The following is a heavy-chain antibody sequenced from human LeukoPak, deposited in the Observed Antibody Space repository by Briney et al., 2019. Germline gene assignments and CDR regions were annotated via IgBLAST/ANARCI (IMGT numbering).Heavy chain of an antibody. Sequence: SETLSLTCGASGGSISSSTYYWGWIRQPPGKGLEWIGNIYNSGSTYYNPSPKSRVTTSANTSKNQFSLKLSSVTAADTAVYYCARQAYSSNLGWFDPWGQGTLVTVSS. D-gene: IGHD6-13*01. CDR2: IYNSGST. CDR3: ARQAYSSNLGWFDP. J-gene: IGHJ5*02. V-gene: IGHV4-39*01. CDR1: GGSISSSTYY.